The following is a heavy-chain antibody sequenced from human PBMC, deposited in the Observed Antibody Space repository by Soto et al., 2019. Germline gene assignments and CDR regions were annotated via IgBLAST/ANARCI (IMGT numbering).Heavy chain of an antibody. CDR3: AHGVVPAAPMWEGYYYYYYMDV. V-gene: IGHV3-23*01. Sequence: EVQLLESGGGLVQPGGSLRLSCAASGFTFSSYAMSWVRQAPGKGLEWVSAISGSGGSTYYADSVKGRFTISRDNTKKTLYLQMNSLRAEDTAVYYCAHGVVPAAPMWEGYYYYYYMDVWGKGTTVTVSS. J-gene: IGHJ6*03. CDR2: ISGSGGST. CDR1: GFTFSSYA. D-gene: IGHD2-2*01.